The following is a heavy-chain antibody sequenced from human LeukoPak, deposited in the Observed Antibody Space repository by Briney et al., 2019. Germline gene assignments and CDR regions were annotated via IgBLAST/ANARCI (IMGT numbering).Heavy chain of an antibody. CDR2: IIPIFGTA. CDR3: ARVADHYYDSSGYYIH. CDR1: GGTFSSYA. Sequence: VASVKVSCKASGGTFSSYAISWVRQAPGQGLEWMGGIIPIFGTANYAQKFQGRVTITADESTSTAYMELSSLRSEDTAVYYCARVADHYYDSSGYYIHWGQGTLVTVSS. V-gene: IGHV1-69*13. J-gene: IGHJ4*02. D-gene: IGHD3-22*01.